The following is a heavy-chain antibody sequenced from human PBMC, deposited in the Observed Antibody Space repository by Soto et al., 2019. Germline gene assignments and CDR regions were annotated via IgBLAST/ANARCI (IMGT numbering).Heavy chain of an antibody. Sequence: GASVKVSCKASGYTFTSYGISWVRQAPGQGLEWMGWISAYNGNTNHAQKLQGRVTMTTDTSTSTAYMELRSLRSDDTAVYYCARGYCSSPSCYRAVFDIWGQGTMVTVSS. CDR3: ARGYCSSPSCYRAVFDI. CDR2: ISAYNGNT. J-gene: IGHJ3*02. V-gene: IGHV1-18*01. D-gene: IGHD2-2*01. CDR1: GYTFTSYG.